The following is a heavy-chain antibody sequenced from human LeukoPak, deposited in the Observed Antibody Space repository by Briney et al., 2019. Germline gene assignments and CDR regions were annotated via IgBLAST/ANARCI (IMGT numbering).Heavy chain of an antibody. CDR3: ARHRAYSSSSLFDY. V-gene: IGHV4-59*08. CDR1: GGSISSLY. Sequence: PPETLSLTCSVSGGSISSLYWSWIWQPPGKGLEWIGYIYYTGSTNYNPSLKSRVNMFVDMSKNQFSLRLSSVTAADTAVYYCARHRAYSSSSLFDYRGQGTLVSASS. CDR2: IYYTGST. D-gene: IGHD6-6*01. J-gene: IGHJ4*02.